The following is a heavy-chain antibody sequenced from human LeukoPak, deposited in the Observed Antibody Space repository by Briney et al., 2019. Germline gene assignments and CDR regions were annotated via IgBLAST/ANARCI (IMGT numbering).Heavy chain of an antibody. CDR3: AKRPADCSSTSCPLINYYYYGMDV. D-gene: IGHD2-2*01. CDR2: ISGSGGST. CDR1: GFTLSSYA. V-gene: IGHV3-23*01. Sequence: GGSLRLSCAASGFTLSSYAMSWVRQAPGKGLEWVSGISGSGGSTYYADSVKGRFTISRDNSKNTLYLQMNSLRAEDTAVYYCAKRPADCSSTSCPLINYYYYGMDVWGQGTTVTVSS. J-gene: IGHJ6*02.